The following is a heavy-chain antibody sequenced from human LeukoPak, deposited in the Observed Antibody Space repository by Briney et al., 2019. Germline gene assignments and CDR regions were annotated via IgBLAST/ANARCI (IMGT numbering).Heavy chain of an antibody. CDR1: GGSISSHY. CDR2: IYYSGST. V-gene: IGHV4-59*11. J-gene: IGHJ5*02. CDR3: ARYTEWFDP. Sequence: AETLSLTCTVSGGSISSHYWSWIRQPPGKGLEWFGYIYYSGSTNYNPSLKSRVTISVDTSKNQFSLKLSSVTAADTAVYYCARYTEWFDPWGQGTLVTVSS.